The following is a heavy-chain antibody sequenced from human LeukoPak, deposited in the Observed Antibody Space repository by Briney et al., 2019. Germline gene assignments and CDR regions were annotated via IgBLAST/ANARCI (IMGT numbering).Heavy chain of an antibody. CDR3: ARFNSGSYQHYFDY. J-gene: IGHJ4*02. CDR2: ITHSGST. Sequence: PSETLSLTCAVYGGSFSGYYWSWIRQPPGKGLEWIGEITHSGSTNYNPSLKSRVAISIDTSKNQFSLKLSSVTAADTAVYYCARFNSGSYQHYFDYWGQGTLVTVSS. D-gene: IGHD1-26*01. V-gene: IGHV4-34*01. CDR1: GGSFSGYY.